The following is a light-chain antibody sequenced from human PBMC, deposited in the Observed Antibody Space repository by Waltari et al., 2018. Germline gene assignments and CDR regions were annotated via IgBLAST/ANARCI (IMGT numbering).Light chain of an antibody. CDR3: QQYSSTPFT. J-gene: IGKJ3*01. CDR1: QSVLYSSNNKNY. CDR2: WAS. Sequence: DIVMTQSPDSLAVSLGERATINCKSSQSVLYSSNNKNYLAWYQQKPGQPPKLLLYWASTRESGVPDRFSGSGSGTDFTLTISSLQAEDVAVYYCQQYSSTPFTFRPGTKVAIK. V-gene: IGKV4-1*01.